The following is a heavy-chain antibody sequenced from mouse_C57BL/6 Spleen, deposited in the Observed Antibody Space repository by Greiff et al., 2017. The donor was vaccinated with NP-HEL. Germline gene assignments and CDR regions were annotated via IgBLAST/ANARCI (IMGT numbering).Heavy chain of an antibody. CDR2: ILPGSGST. J-gene: IGHJ3*01. D-gene: IGHD1-1*01. CDR3: ARTHYYGSSYRFAY. CDR1: GYTFTGYW. V-gene: IGHV1-9*01. Sequence: QVQLQQSGAELMKPGASVKLSCKATGYTFTGYWIEWVKQRPGHGLEWIGEILPGSGSTNYNEKCKGKATFTADTSSNTAYMQLSSLTTEDSAIYYCARTHYYGSSYRFAYWGQGTLVTVSA.